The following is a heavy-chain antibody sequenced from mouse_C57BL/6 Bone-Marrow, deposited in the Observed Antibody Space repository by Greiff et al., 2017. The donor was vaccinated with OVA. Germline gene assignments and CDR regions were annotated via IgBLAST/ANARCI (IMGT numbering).Heavy chain of an antibody. CDR2: ISYDGSN. D-gene: IGHD2-2*01. V-gene: IGHV3-6*01. CDR3: ARGGYGDY. CDR1: GYSITSGYY. Sequence: EVHLVESGPGLVKPSQSLSLTCSVTGYSITSGYYWNWIRQFPGNKLEWMGYISYDGSNNYNPSLKNRISITRDTSKNQFFLKLNSVTTEDTATYYCARGGYGDYWGQGTTLTVSS. J-gene: IGHJ2*01.